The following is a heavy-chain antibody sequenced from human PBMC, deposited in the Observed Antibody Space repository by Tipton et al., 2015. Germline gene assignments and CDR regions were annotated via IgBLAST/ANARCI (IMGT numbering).Heavy chain of an antibody. CDR2: ISGDGKIA. CDR1: GFSFSDHA. Sequence: SLRLSCAASGFSFSDHAISWVRQAPGKGLEWVSVISGDGKIAYYADSVRGRFTMSRDNSKYTLYLQMNSLRAEDTAVYYCARDSGGSLGGDYFDKWGQGTLVTVSS. J-gene: IGHJ4*02. V-gene: IGHV3-23*01. CDR3: ARDSGGSLGGDYFDK. D-gene: IGHD3-10*01.